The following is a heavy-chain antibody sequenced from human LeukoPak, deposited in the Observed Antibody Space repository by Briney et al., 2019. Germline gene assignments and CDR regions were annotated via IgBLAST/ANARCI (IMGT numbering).Heavy chain of an antibody. V-gene: IGHV3-21*01. CDR3: ARDGNYYDSSGYLKFDP. J-gene: IGHJ5*02. D-gene: IGHD3-22*01. CDR2: ISSSSSYI. Sequence: GGSLRLSCAASGFTFSSYSMNWVRRAPGKGLEWVSSISSSSSYIYYADSVKGRFTISRDNAKNSLYLQMNSLRAEDTAVYYCARDGNYYDSSGYLKFDPWGQGTLVTVSS. CDR1: GFTFSSYS.